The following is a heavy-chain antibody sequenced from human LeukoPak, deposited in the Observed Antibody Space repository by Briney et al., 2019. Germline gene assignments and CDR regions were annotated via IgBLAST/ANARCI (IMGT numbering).Heavy chain of an antibody. J-gene: IGHJ4*02. CDR3: AKVDATYGSGSYYPWVY. D-gene: IGHD3-10*01. Sequence: GGSLRLSCAASGFTFRSSAMRWVGQAQGKGREGVSAISVSGDSPYYADSVKGRFTISRDNSKNTLYLQMNTLRAEDTAVYYCAKVDATYGSGSYYPWVYWGQGTLVTVSS. CDR2: ISVSGDSP. V-gene: IGHV3-23*01. CDR1: GFTFRSSA.